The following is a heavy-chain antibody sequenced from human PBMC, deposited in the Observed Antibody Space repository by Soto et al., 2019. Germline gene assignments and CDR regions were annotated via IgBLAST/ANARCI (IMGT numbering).Heavy chain of an antibody. CDR3: ARQIYDYFTGRNFQHYLDY. J-gene: IGHJ4*02. CDR2: IEPSDSKT. D-gene: IGHD3-3*01. V-gene: IGHV5-10-1*01. Sequence: PGESLKISCKGSGYSFSGYWITWVRQKPGKGLEWMGRIEPSDSKTYYSPSFRRHVTLPAAKSITTVSLPWSSLRAEDTAMYYGARQIYDYFTGRNFQHYLDYWGQGTQVTVSS. CDR1: GYSFSGYW.